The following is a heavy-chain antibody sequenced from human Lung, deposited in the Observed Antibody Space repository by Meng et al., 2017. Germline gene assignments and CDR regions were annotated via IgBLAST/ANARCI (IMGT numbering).Heavy chain of an antibody. CDR3: ARDEDISAAGKLFGDY. V-gene: IGHV1-2*06. CDR2: IDPKSGDT. D-gene: IGHD6-13*01. Sequence: GPLVQPGAEVKKPGASVKVSCKPSGYNFPDYWLHWVRRAPGQGLEWMGRIDPKSGDTHYAQRFQGRVTMTGDTSISTAYMELSGLRSDDTAMYYCARDEDISAAGKLFGDYWGQGTLVTVSS. J-gene: IGHJ4*02. CDR1: GYNFPDYW.